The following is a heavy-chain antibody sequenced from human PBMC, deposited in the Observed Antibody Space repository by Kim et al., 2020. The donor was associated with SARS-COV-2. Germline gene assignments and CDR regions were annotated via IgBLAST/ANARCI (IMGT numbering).Heavy chain of an antibody. V-gene: IGHV3-33*01. Sequence: GSLRLSCSASGFTFSTYGMNWVRQPPGKGLEWVAGIWYDGSIKNYADSVKGRFTISRDNTQNTLYLQMNSLRAEDTAIYYCSSLDYWGQGTLVTVSS. J-gene: IGHJ4*02. CDR2: IWYDGSIK. CDR1: GFTFSTYG. CDR3: SSLDY.